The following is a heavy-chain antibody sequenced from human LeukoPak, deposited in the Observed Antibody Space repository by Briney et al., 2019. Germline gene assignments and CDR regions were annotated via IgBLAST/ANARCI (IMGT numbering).Heavy chain of an antibody. J-gene: IGHJ4*02. CDR3: ARDVEDVVYGGNN. Sequence: GGSLRLSCAASGFTVSSNYMSWVRQAPGKGLEWVSSISSSSSYIYYADSVKGRFTISRDNSKNTLYLQMNSLRPEDTAVYYCARDVEDVVYGGNNWGQGTLVTVSS. CDR2: ISSSSSYI. CDR1: GFTVSSNY. V-gene: IGHV3-21*01. D-gene: IGHD4-23*01.